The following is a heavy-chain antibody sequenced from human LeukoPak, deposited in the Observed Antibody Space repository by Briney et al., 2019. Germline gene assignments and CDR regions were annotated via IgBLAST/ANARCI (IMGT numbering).Heavy chain of an antibody. CDR2: MNPNSGNT. Sequence: GASVKASCKASGYTFTSYDINWVRQATGQGLEWMGWMNPNSGNTGYAQKFQGRVTMTRNTSISTAYMELSSLRSEDTAVYYCARDLRYSGSSRDYWGQGTLVTVSS. V-gene: IGHV1-8*01. CDR3: ARDLRYSGSSRDY. D-gene: IGHD1-26*01. J-gene: IGHJ4*02. CDR1: GYTFTSYD.